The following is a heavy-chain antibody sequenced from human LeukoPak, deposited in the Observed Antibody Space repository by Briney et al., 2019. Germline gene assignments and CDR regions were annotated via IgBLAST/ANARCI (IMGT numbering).Heavy chain of an antibody. CDR2: VDGGGGGT. CDR3: AKQSAGSAAWYSLHYDF. J-gene: IGHJ4*02. Sequence: GGSLRLSCAAAGFTLSSYAMTWVRQAPGRGLEWVSSVDGGGGGTYYADSVKGRFTISRDNSKDTLYLQMNGLRAEDTAVYFCAKQSAGSAAWYSLHYDFWGQGTLVTVSS. V-gene: IGHV3-23*01. D-gene: IGHD6-13*01. CDR1: GFTLSSYA.